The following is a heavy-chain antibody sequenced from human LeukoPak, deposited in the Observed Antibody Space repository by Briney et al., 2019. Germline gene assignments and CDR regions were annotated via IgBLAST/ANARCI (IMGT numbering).Heavy chain of an antibody. J-gene: IGHJ5*02. D-gene: IGHD6-13*01. CDR1: GGSISIYY. Sequence: SETLSLTCTVSGGSISIYYWSWIRQPPGKGLEWIGNIYYSGSTNYNPSLKSRVTISVDTSKNQFSLKLSSVTAADTAVYYCARHHRIAAAGLWFDPWGQGTLVTVSS. CDR3: ARHHRIAAAGLWFDP. CDR2: IYYSGST. V-gene: IGHV4-59*08.